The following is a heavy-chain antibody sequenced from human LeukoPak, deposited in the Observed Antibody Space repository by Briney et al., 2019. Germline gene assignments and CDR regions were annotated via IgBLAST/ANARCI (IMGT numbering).Heavy chain of an antibody. J-gene: IGHJ4*02. Sequence: GGSLRLSCAASVFTVSSNYMAWVRQAPGKGLEWVSVIYSGGTIYYADSGKGRFTISRDNSKNTLYLQMNSLRAEDTAVYYCAREGSYDGSTMWYFDYWGQGTLVTVSS. CDR1: VFTVSSNY. D-gene: IGHD3-22*01. CDR3: AREGSYDGSTMWYFDY. V-gene: IGHV3-53*01. CDR2: IYSGGTI.